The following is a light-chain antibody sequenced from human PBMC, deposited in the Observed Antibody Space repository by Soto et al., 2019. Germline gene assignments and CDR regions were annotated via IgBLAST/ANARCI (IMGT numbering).Light chain of an antibody. CDR3: QQYGSEIT. V-gene: IGKV3-20*01. Sequence: EIVLTQSPGTLSLSPGERTTLSCRASQSVSSSYLAWYQQKPGQAPRLLIYGASSRATGIPDGFSGSGSGTDFTLTISRLEPEDFAVSYCQQYGSEITFGQRTRLEIK. J-gene: IGKJ5*01. CDR1: QSVSSSY. CDR2: GAS.